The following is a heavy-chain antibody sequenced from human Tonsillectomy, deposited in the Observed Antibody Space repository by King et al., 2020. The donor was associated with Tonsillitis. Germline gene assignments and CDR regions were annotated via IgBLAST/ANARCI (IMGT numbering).Heavy chain of an antibody. V-gene: IGHV3-30-3*01. CDR3: ARGGYDILTGPLDY. J-gene: IGHJ4*02. D-gene: IGHD3-9*01. CDR1: GFTFSSYA. CDR2: ISYDGSKK. Sequence: VQLVESGGGVVPPGRSLRLSCAASGFTFSSYAMHWVRQAPGKGLGGVAVISYDGSKKYYADSVKGRFTISRDNSKNTLYLQMNSPRAEEPAVYYCARGGYDILTGPLDYWGQGTLVTVSS.